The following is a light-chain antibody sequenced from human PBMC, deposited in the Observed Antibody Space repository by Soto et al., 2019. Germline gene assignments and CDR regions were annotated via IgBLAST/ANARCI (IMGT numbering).Light chain of an antibody. V-gene: IGLV3-1*01. J-gene: IGLJ2*01. CDR1: KLGDKY. CDR3: HWWDSSTGI. CDR2: QDN. Sequence: SYELTQPPSVSVSPGQTASITCSGAKLGDKYACWYQQKPGQSPVLVIYQDNKRPSGIPERFSSSNSGNTATLTIGGSQATDEDDFMYHWWDSSTGIFGGGSALAVL.